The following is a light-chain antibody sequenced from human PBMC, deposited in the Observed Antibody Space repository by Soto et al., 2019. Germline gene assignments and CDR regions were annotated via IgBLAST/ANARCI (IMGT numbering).Light chain of an antibody. CDR2: EAS. J-gene: IGKJ1*01. Sequence: DIQITQSPSSLSSYLLDIVTITCRASQNINSWLAWYQQKPGKAPKLLIYEASSLEKGVPARFGGSGSGTEFTLTISSLQPDDFATYYCQQYNVYSWTFGQGTKVDIK. CDR1: QNINSW. CDR3: QQYNVYSWT. V-gene: IGKV1-5*03.